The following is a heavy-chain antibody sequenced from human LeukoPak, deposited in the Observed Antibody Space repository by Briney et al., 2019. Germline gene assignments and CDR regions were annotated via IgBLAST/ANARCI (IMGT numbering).Heavy chain of an antibody. J-gene: IGHJ6*02. CDR1: GFTFNDYA. CDR3: AKVSGGGLYYDGMDV. Sequence: GGSLRLSCAASGFTFNDYAMNWVRQAPGKGLEWVSVISGSGGTTYYADSVKGRFTISRDSSKNTLYLQMNSLRAEDTAVYYCAKVSGGGLYYDGMDVWGQGTTVTVPS. CDR2: ISGSGGTT. V-gene: IGHV3-23*01. D-gene: IGHD1-14*01.